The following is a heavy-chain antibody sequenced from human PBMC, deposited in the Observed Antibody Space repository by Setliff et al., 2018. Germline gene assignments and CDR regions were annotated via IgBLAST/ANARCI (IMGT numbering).Heavy chain of an antibody. V-gene: IGHV1-69*13. D-gene: IGHD3-10*01. CDR3: ARDPRDVCRRGGDC. CDR2: IIATVGGV. J-gene: IGHJ4*02. CDR1: GGTFSDNA. Sequence: SVKVSCKTSGGTFSDNAMSWVRQAPGQGPEWMGGIIATVGGVSYAQKFQGRVTITADESTTTVYMELSSLTSEDTAMYYCARDPRDVCRRGGDCWGPGTLVTVSS.